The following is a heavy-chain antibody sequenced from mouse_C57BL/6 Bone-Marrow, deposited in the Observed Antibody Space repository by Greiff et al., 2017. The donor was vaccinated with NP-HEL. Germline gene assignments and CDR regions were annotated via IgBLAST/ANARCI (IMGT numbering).Heavy chain of an antibody. Sequence: VQLQQSGPVLVKPGASVKMSCKASGYTFTDYYMNWVKQSHGKSLEWIGVINPYNGGTSYNQKFKGKATLTVDKSSSTAYMELNSLTSEDSAVYYGARFPSYYYGSSYAKDYWGQGTSVTVSS. CDR3: ARFPSYYYGSSYAKDY. V-gene: IGHV1-19*01. CDR1: GYTFTDYY. D-gene: IGHD1-1*01. CDR2: INPYNGGT. J-gene: IGHJ4*01.